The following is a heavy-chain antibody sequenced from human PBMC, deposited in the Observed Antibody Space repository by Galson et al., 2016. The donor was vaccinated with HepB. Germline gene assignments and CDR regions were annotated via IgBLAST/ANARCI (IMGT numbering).Heavy chain of an antibody. J-gene: IGHJ3*02. Sequence: SLRLSCAASGFTFSSYWMTWVRQAPGKGLEWVANIKQDGIEKYHVDSVKGRFTISRDNAKNSLYLQMNSLRAGDTAVYYCARDSGFCSGGSCYGDAFDIWGQGTMVTVSS. D-gene: IGHD2-15*01. CDR3: ARDSGFCSGGSCYGDAFDI. CDR2: IKQDGIEK. V-gene: IGHV3-7*01. CDR1: GFTFSSYW.